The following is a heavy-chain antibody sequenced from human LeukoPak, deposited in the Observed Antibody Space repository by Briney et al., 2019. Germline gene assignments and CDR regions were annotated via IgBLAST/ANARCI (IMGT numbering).Heavy chain of an antibody. CDR2: IYYSGST. Sequence: RTSETLSLTCTVSGGSISSYYWSWIRQPPGKGLEWIGYIYYSGSTNYNPSLKSRVTISVDTSKNQFSLKLSSVTAADTAVYYCARVLTYGGFLEWSISQVDIWGQGTMVTVSS. CDR3: ARVLTYGGFLEWSISQVDI. J-gene: IGHJ3*02. V-gene: IGHV4-59*01. D-gene: IGHD3-3*01. CDR1: GGSISSYY.